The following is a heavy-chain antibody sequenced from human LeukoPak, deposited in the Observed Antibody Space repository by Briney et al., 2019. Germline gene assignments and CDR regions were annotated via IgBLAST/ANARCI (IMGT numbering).Heavy chain of an antibody. Sequence: PSETLSLTCAVYGGSFSGYYRSWIRQPPGKGLEWIGYIYYSGSTNYNPSLKSRVTISVDTSKNQFSLKLSSVTAADTAVYYCARSYYDILTGSFDPWGQGTLVTVSS. CDR2: IYYSGST. D-gene: IGHD3-9*01. V-gene: IGHV4-59*08. CDR3: ARSYYDILTGSFDP. J-gene: IGHJ5*02. CDR1: GGSFSGYY.